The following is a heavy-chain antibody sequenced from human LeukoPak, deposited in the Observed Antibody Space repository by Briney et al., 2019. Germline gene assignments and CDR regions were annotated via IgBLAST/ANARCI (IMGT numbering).Heavy chain of an antibody. CDR1: GYTSTSNY. V-gene: IGHV1-46*01. Sequence: ASVKVSCKASGYTSTSNYIHWVRQAPGQGLEWMGMIYPRDGSTSYAQKFQGRVTVTRDTSTSTVHMELSGLRSEDSAVYYCARDQEGFDYWGQGTLVTVSS. CDR3: ARDQEGFDY. CDR2: IYPRDGST. J-gene: IGHJ4*02.